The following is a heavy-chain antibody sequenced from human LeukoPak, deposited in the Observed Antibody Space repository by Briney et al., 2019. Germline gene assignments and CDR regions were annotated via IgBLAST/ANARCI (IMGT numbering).Heavy chain of an antibody. V-gene: IGHV4-34*01. CDR1: GGSFSGYY. CDR2: INHSGST. Sequence: SETLSLTCAVYGGSFSGYYWSWIRQPPGKGLEWIGEINHSGSTNYNPSLKSRVTISVDTSKNQFSLKLSSVTAADTAVYYCARLPWSGDNYYMDVWGKGTTVTVSS. CDR3: ARLPWSGDNYYMDV. D-gene: IGHD3-3*01. J-gene: IGHJ6*03.